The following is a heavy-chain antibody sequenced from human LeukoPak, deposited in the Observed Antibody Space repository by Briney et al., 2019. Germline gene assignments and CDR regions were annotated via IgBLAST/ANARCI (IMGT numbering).Heavy chain of an antibody. D-gene: IGHD1-1*01. CDR2: ISSSGSTI. Sequence: GGCLRLSCAASGFPFSSYEMNWVRQAPGKGLECVSYISSSGSTIYYADTVKGRFTISRDNAKNSLYLQMNSLRAEDTAVYYCARDLGTPSDYWGQGTLVTVSS. CDR1: GFPFSSYE. CDR3: ARDLGTPSDY. V-gene: IGHV3-48*03. J-gene: IGHJ4*02.